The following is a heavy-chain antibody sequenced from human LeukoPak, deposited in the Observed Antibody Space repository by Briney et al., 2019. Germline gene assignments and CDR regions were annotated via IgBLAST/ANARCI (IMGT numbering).Heavy chain of an antibody. CDR2: ISYDGSNK. CDR1: GFTFSSYG. V-gene: IGHV3-30*18. CDR3: AKDSPDSSGSDY. D-gene: IGHD3-22*01. Sequence: PGGSLRLSCAASGFTFSSYGMHWVRQAPGKGLEWVAVISYDGSNKYYADSVKGRFTISRDNSKNTLYLQMNSLRAEDTAVYYCAKDSPDSSGSDYRGQGTLVTVSS. J-gene: IGHJ4*02.